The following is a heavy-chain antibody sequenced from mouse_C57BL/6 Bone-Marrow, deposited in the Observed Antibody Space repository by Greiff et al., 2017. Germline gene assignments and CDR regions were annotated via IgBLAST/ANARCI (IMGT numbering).Heavy chain of an antibody. CDR3: ARENDYAWFAY. D-gene: IGHD2-4*01. CDR1: GFTFSSYA. V-gene: IGHV5-4*01. CDR2: ISDGGSYT. Sequence: EVQLQESGGGLVKPGGSLKLSCAASGFTFSSYAMSWVRQTPEKRLEWVATISDGGSYTYYPDNVKGRFTISRDNAKNHLYRQMSHLKSEDTAMYYCARENDYAWFAYWGQGTLVTVSA. J-gene: IGHJ3*01.